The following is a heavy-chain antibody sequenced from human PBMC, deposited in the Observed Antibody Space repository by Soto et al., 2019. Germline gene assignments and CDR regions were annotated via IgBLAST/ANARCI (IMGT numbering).Heavy chain of an antibody. V-gene: IGHV4-4*07. CDR2: IYTSGST. CDR3: ARGNSSSWYYYYYYGMDV. CDR1: GGSISSYY. J-gene: IGHJ6*02. Sequence: SETLSLTCTVSGGSISSYYWSWIRQPAGKGLEWIGRIYTSGSTNYNPSLKSRVTMSVDTTKDQFSLKLSSVTAADTAVYYCARGNSSSWYYYYYYGMDVWGQGTTVP. D-gene: IGHD6-13*01.